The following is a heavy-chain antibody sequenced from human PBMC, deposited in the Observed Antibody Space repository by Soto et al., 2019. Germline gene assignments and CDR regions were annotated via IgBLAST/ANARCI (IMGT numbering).Heavy chain of an antibody. D-gene: IGHD3-22*01. CDR1: GYTFTSSG. Sequence: QVQLVQSGAEVKKPGASVKVSCKASGYTFTSSGMSWVRQAPGQGLEWMGWISAHTGSSEYAQRFQRSVTMTTDRSTSTAYMELRSLRSDDAAVYYCARAFFDQGSASRGYSFDAFAFWGPRTLVTVSS. V-gene: IGHV1-18*01. CDR3: ARAFFDQGSASRGYSFDAFAF. CDR2: ISAHTGSS. J-gene: IGHJ3*01.